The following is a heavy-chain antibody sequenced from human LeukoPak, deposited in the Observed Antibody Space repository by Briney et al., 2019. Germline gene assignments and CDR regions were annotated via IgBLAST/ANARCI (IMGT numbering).Heavy chain of an antibody. Sequence: GGCLRLSCAVSDLPLSPYRLNSVPPTPGKGLGWVSSMSIGSRYIYYADSVKGRFTISRDNAKNSLCLQSSSLRAGDTAAYYGGSEWGGQQMVLGALDVWGQGTMVTVSS. CDR2: MSIGSRYI. CDR3: GSEWGGQQMVLGALDV. D-gene: IGHD6-13*01. CDR1: DLPLSPYR. J-gene: IGHJ3*01. V-gene: IGHV3-21*01.